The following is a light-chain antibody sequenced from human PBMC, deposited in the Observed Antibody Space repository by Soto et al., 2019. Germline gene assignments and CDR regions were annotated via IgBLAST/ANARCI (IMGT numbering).Light chain of an antibody. CDR2: DAS. CDR3: QQYDIPPPT. Sequence: DIQMTQSPSSLSAAVGDRVTITCQASQDISNYLNWYQHKPGKAPKLLIYDASNLETGVPSRFSGSGSGTDFTFTISSLQPEVIATYYCQQYDIPPPTFGQGTRLEIK. V-gene: IGKV1-33*01. CDR1: QDISNY. J-gene: IGKJ5*01.